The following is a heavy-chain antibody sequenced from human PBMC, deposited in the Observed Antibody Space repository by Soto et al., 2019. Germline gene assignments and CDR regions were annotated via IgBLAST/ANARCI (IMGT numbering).Heavy chain of an antibody. CDR1: GYTFTSYA. V-gene: IGHV1-3*01. J-gene: IGHJ4*02. CDR2: INAGNGNT. Sequence: QVPLVQSGAEVKKPGASVQVSCKASGYTFTSYAMHWVRQAPGQRLEWMGWINAGNGNTKYSQKFQGRVTITRETSARPAYMELSSRRSEDTAVYYCASAPLDYWGQGTLVTVSS. CDR3: ASAPLDY.